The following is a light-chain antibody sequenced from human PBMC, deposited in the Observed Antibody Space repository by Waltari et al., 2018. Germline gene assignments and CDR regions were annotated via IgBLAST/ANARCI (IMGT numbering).Light chain of an antibody. CDR1: DSAVGGYNY. CDR2: DVS. CDR3: SSYTSSYTYV. J-gene: IGLJ1*01. V-gene: IGLV2-14*03. Sequence: QSALTQPASVSGSPGQSTTISCTGTDSAVGGYNYVFWYQQHPGKSPKFMIYDVSNRPSGVSNRFSGSKSGNTASLTISGLQAEDEADYYCSSYTSSYTYVFGTGTKVTVL.